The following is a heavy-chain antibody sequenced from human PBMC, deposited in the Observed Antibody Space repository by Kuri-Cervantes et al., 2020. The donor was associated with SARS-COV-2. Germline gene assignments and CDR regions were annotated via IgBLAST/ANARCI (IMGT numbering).Heavy chain of an antibody. CDR3: ARERASGWAGDFDY. Sequence: SVKVSCKASGGPFSSYAISWVRQAPGQGLEWMGGIIPIFGTANYAQKFQGRVTITTDESTSTAYMELSSLRSEDTAVYYCARERASGWAGDFDYWGQGTLVTVSS. CDR1: GGPFSSYA. CDR2: IIPIFGTA. J-gene: IGHJ4*02. D-gene: IGHD1-26*01. V-gene: IGHV1-69*05.